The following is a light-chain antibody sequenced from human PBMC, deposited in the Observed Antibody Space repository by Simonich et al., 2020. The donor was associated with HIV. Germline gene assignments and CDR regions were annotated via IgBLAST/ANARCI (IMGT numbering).Light chain of an antibody. CDR2: KAS. CDR3: QQYNSYVA. V-gene: IGKV1-5*03. Sequence: DIQMTQSPSILSASVGDRVTITCRASQRISSWLAWYQQKPGKAPKLLIYKASSLESGVPSRFSGSGSGTEFTLTISSLQPDDFATYYCQQYNSYVAFGQGTKVEIK. CDR1: QRISSW. J-gene: IGKJ1*01.